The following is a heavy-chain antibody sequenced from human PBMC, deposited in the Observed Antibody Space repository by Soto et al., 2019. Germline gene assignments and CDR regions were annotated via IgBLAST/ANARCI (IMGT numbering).Heavy chain of an antibody. J-gene: IGHJ4*02. CDR1: GGSISSYY. CDR2: IYYSGST. D-gene: IGHD1-26*01. CDR3: ARRYGGNFDY. Sequence: SETLSLTYTASGGSISSYYWSWIRQPPGKGLEWIGYIYYSGSTNYNPSLKSRVTISVDTSKNQFSLKLSSVTAADTAVYYCARRYGGNFDYWGQGTLVTVS. V-gene: IGHV4-59*01.